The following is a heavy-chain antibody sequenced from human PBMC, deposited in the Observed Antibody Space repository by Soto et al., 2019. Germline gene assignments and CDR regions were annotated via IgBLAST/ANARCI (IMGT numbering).Heavy chain of an antibody. D-gene: IGHD2-15*01. CDR2: IYYSGST. Sequence: SETLSLTCTVSGGSSSSYYWIWIRQPPGKGLEWIGYIYYSGSTNYNPSLKSRVTISVDTSKNQFSLKLSSVTAADTAVYYCAREQEGVAAHFDYWGQGTLVTVSS. CDR3: AREQEGVAAHFDY. J-gene: IGHJ4*02. CDR1: GGSSSSYY. V-gene: IGHV4-59*01.